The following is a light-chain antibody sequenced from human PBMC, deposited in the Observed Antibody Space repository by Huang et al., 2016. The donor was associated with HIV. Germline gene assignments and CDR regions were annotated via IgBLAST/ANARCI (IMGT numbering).Light chain of an antibody. Sequence: EIVLTQSPGTLSLSPGDTATLSCRASQSVTSDYLAWYQQKPGQAPRLLIYGASSRATDIPDRFSGSGSGTDFTLTITRLEPEDFALYYCQQYGSSLLSFGQGTKVEVK. J-gene: IGKJ1*01. CDR3: QQYGSSLLS. CDR2: GAS. V-gene: IGKV3-20*01. CDR1: QSVTSDY.